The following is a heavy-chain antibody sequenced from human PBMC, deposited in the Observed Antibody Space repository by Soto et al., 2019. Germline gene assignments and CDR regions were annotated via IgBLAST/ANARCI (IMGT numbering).Heavy chain of an antibody. CDR3: AREWWYCSSTSCYRRSNWFDP. CDR2: IGDSGHTT. CDR1: GFTFSSYA. J-gene: IGHJ5*02. D-gene: IGHD2-2*01. Sequence: GGSLRISCAASGFTFSSYAMSWVRQAPGQGLQWLSAIGDSGHTTYYADSVKGRFTISRDNSMNMLYLQMSSLRAEDTAVYYCAREWWYCSSTSCYRRSNWFDPWGQGTLVTVSS. V-gene: IGHV3-23*01.